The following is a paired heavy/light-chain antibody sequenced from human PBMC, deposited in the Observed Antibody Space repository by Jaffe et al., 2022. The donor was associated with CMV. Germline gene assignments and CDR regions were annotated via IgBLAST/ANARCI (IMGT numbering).Heavy chain of an antibody. D-gene: IGHD3-10*01. J-gene: IGHJ4*02. CDR3: ASFSTKFNRAFDY. CDR1: GGSISNNNW. V-gene: IGHV4-4*02. CDR2: IYHSGST. Sequence: QVQLQESGPGLVKPSGTLSLTCAVSGGSISNNNWWSWVRQPPGKGLEWIGEIYHSGSTNYNPSLKSRVSISLDKSKNQFSLKLSSVTAADTAVYYCASFSTKFNRAFDYWGQGTLVTVSS.
Light chain of an antibody. CDR1: SGNIASNY. Sequence: NFMLTQPHSVSESPGKTVTISCTRSSGNIASNYVQWYQQRPGSAPTTVIYEDNQRPSGVPDRFSGSIDSSSNSASLTISGLKTEDEADYYCQSYDSNNPYVVFGGGTKLTVL. J-gene: IGLJ2*01. V-gene: IGLV6-57*04. CDR2: EDN. CDR3: QSYDSNNPYVV.